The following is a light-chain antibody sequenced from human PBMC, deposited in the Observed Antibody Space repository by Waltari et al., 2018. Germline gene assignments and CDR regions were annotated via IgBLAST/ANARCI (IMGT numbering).Light chain of an antibody. CDR2: ENS. CDR3: QSYDSSLSGFYV. J-gene: IGLJ1*01. V-gene: IGLV1-40*01. CDR1: SSNIGAGYD. Sequence: QSVLTQPPSVSGAPGQRVTISCTGSSSNIGAGYDVHWYQKLPGTAPKLLIYENSKRPSGVPDRFSGSKSGTSASLAITGLQAEDEADYYCQSYDSSLSGFYVFGTGTRVTVL.